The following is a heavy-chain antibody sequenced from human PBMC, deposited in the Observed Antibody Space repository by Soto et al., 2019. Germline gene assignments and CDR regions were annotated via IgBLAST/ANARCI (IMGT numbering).Heavy chain of an antibody. CDR1: GGSISSYY. CDR3: ARLGYSGYEPTLDY. J-gene: IGHJ4*02. Sequence: QVQLQESGPGLVKPSETLSLTCTVSGGSISSYYWSWIRQPPGKGLEWIGYIYYSGSTNYNPSLKSRFTLSVDTSKNQFSLKLSSVTAADTAVYYCARLGYSGYEPTLDYWGQGTLVTVSS. CDR2: IYYSGST. D-gene: IGHD5-12*01. V-gene: IGHV4-59*08.